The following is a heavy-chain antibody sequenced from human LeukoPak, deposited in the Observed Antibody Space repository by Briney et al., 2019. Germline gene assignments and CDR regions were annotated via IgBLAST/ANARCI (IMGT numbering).Heavy chain of an antibody. Sequence: TGGSLRLSCAASGFTFSSYGMHWVRQAPGKGLEGVAVISYDGSNKYYADSVKGRFTISRDNSKNTLYLQMNSLRAEATAVYYCAKGLAVAGISFDSWGQGTLVTVSS. V-gene: IGHV3-30*18. CDR3: AKGLAVAGISFDS. CDR1: GFTFSSYG. J-gene: IGHJ4*02. CDR2: ISYDGSNK. D-gene: IGHD6-19*01.